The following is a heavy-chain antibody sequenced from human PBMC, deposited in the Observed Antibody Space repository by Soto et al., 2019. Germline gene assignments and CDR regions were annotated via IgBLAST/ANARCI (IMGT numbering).Heavy chain of an antibody. Sequence: KSSETLSLTCAVYGGSFSGYYWSWIRQPPGKGLEWIGEINHSGSTNYNPSLKSRVTISVDTSKNQFSLKLSSVTAADTAVYYCARGRGKWLRLVFAPWGQGTLVTVSS. D-gene: IGHD5-12*01. CDR3: ARGRGKWLRLVFAP. CDR2: INHSGST. CDR1: GGSFSGYY. J-gene: IGHJ5*02. V-gene: IGHV4-34*01.